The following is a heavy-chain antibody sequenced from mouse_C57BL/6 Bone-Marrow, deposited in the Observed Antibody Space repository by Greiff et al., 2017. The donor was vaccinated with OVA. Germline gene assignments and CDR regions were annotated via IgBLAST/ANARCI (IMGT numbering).Heavy chain of an antibody. D-gene: IGHD1-1*01. CDR1: GFTFSDYY. V-gene: IGHV5-12*01. CDR2: ISNGGGST. CDR3: ARPDYYGSSFHWYFDV. J-gene: IGHJ1*03. Sequence: DVQLVESGGGLVQPGGSLKLSCAASGFTFSDYYMYWVRQTPEKRLEWVAYISNGGGSTYYPDTVKGRFTISRDNAKNTLYLQMSRLKSEDTAMYYCARPDYYGSSFHWYFDVWGTGTTVTVSS.